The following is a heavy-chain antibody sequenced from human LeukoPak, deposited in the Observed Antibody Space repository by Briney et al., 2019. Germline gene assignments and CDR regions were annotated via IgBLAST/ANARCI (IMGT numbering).Heavy chain of an antibody. CDR1: GFTFSSYA. CDR2: ISGSGGST. CDR3: ARNSVIRNTVVTPANP. D-gene: IGHD4-23*01. J-gene: IGHJ5*02. V-gene: IGHV3-23*01. Sequence: GGSLRLSCAASGFTFSSYAMSWVRQAPGKGLEWVSAISGSGGSTYYADSVKGRFTISRDNSKNTLYLQMNSLRSDDTAVYYCARNSVIRNTVVTPANPWGQGTLVTVSS.